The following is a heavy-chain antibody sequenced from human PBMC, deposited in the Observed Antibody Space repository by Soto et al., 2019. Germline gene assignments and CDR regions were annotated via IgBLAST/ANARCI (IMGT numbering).Heavy chain of an antibody. V-gene: IGHV1-3*01. CDR3: ATDYGINWRL. D-gene: IGHD3-10*01. J-gene: IGHJ4*02. CDR2: INAANGNT. CDR1: VFVSTNYN. Sequence: QAHLVQSGAEVKMPGDSVQVSCKASVFVSTNYNFHWVRQAPGQSLERVGRINAANGNTQYSQNFQGRISFTGDASAGTAFMELTNLRFEDKALYYCATDYGINWRLWGQGTRVSVSS.